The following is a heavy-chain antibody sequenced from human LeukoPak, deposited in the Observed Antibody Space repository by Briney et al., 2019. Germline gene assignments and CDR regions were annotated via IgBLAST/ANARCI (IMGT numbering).Heavy chain of an antibody. D-gene: IGHD1-26*01. CDR2: ISGSGGST. Sequence: GGSLRLSCATSGFSFSSYAMSWVRQAPGKGLEWVSSISGSGGSTYYADSVNGRFTISRDNSKNTLYLQMNSLRAEDTAVYYCAKDGSETGRYYFDYWGQGTLVTVSS. V-gene: IGHV3-23*01. CDR1: GFSFSSYA. J-gene: IGHJ4*02. CDR3: AKDGSETGRYYFDY.